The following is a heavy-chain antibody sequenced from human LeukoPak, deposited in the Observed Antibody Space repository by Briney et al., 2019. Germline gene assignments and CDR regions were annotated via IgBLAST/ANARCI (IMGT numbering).Heavy chain of an antibody. CDR3: ARVPIVVVPAASSIEDYYYYYMDV. V-gene: IGHV4-61*02. Sequence: PSQTLSLTCTVSGGSISSGSYYWSRIRQPAGKGLEWIGRIYTSGSTNYNPSLKSRVTISVDTSKNQFSLKLSSVTAADTAVYYCARVPIVVVPAASSIEDYYYYYMDVWGKGTTVTVSS. CDR1: GGSISSGSYY. J-gene: IGHJ6*03. CDR2: IYTSGST. D-gene: IGHD2-2*01.